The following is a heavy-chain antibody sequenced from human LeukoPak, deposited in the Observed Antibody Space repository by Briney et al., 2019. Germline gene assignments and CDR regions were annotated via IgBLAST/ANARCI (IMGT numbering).Heavy chain of an antibody. Sequence: PSETLSLTCAVYGGSFSGYYWSWIRQPPGKGLEWIGEINHSGSTNYNPSLKSRVTISVDTSKNQFSLKLSSVTAADTAVYYCARQWDYVWGSYRPDAFDIWGQGTMVTVSS. D-gene: IGHD3-16*02. CDR1: GGSFSGYY. CDR2: INHSGST. CDR3: ARQWDYVWGSYRPDAFDI. V-gene: IGHV4-34*01. J-gene: IGHJ3*02.